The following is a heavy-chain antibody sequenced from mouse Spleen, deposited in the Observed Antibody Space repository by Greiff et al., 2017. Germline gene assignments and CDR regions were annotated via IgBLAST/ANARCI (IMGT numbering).Heavy chain of an antibody. CDR3: ARGYYDGGYFDV. CDR1: GYAFSSSW. J-gene: IGHJ1*01. Sequence: LVKPGASVKISCKAFGYAFSSSWMNWVKQRPGKGLEWIGRIYPGDGDTNYNGKSKGKATLTADKSSSTAYMQLSSLTSEDSAVYFCARGYYDGGYFDVWGAGTTVTVSS. D-gene: IGHD1-1*01. CDR2: IYPGDGDT. V-gene: IGHV1-82*01.